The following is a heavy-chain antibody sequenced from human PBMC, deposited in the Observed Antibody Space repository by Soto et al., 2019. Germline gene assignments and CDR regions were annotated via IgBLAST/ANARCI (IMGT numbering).Heavy chain of an antibody. J-gene: IGHJ5*02. CDR1: GFTFDDYA. D-gene: IGHD6-13*01. CDR3: AKDRTSSSWYLGWFDP. CDR2: ISWNSGSI. Sequence: EVQLVESGGGLVQPGRSLRLSCAASGFTFDDYAMHWVRQAPGKGLEWVSGISWNSGSIGSADSVKGRFTISRDNAKNSLYLQMNSLRAEDTALYYCAKDRTSSSWYLGWFDPWGQGTLVTVSS. V-gene: IGHV3-9*01.